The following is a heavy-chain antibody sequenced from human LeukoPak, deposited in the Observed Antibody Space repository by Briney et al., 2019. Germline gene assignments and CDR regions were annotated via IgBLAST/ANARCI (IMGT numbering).Heavy chain of an antibody. V-gene: IGHV4-31*03. J-gene: IGHJ5*02. Sequence: SQTLSLTCTVSGDSISSGGYYWSWIRQHPGKGLEWIGYIYYSGRTFYNPSLKGRVTISVDTSKNQFSLRLSSVTAADTAVYYCARDSHYGEPNWFDPWGQGTLVTVSS. CDR2: IYYSGRT. CDR3: ARDSHYGEPNWFDP. CDR1: GDSISSGGYY. D-gene: IGHD4-17*01.